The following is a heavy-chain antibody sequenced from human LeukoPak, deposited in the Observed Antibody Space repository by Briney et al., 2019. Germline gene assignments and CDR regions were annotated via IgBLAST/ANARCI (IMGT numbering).Heavy chain of an antibody. CDR3: ARLVRYFDWLFLNNWFDP. CDR1: GFTFDDYG. Sequence: GGSLRLSCAASGFTFDDYGMSWVRQAPGKGLEWVSGINWNGGSTGYADSVKGRFTISRDNAKNSLYLQMNSLRAEDTALYYCARLVRYFDWLFLNNWFDPWGQGTLVTVSS. V-gene: IGHV3-20*04. J-gene: IGHJ5*02. CDR2: INWNGGST. D-gene: IGHD3-9*01.